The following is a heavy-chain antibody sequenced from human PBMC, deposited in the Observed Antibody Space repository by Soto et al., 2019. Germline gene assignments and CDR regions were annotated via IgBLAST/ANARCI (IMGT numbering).Heavy chain of an antibody. V-gene: IGHV3-23*04. CDR2: ISGGGSST. CDR1: GFTFSLSA. J-gene: IGHJ4*02. Sequence: EVQLVESGGGFAQPGESLRLSCAASGFTFSLSAMSWVRQAPGRGLEWVSSISGGGSSTDYAESVKGRFTISRDNSKNTVHLQMNSLRAEDTAVYYCARGPEYDILTGCDFWGLGALVTVSS. D-gene: IGHD3-9*01. CDR3: ARGPEYDILTGCDF.